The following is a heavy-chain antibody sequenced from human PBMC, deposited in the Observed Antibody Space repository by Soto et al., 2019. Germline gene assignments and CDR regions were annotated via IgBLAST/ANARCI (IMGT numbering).Heavy chain of an antibody. Sequence: PGRSRRRSCAPYGCTFSRYPMHWVRQAPGKGLAWAAGISDDGSNIQYADSLKGRLTVSRDDSKSTLYLQMNNLGTEDTAEYSCAREEPHPAPLVFWGQGTLVTVSS. CDR1: GCTFSRYP. V-gene: IGHV3-30-3*01. CDR3: AREEPHPAPLVF. J-gene: IGHJ4*02. CDR2: ISDDGSNI.